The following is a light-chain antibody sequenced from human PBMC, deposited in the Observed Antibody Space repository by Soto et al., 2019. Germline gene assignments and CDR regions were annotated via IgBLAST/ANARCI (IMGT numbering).Light chain of an antibody. CDR3: QQSYSRVT. V-gene: IGKV1-39*01. Sequence: DIQMTQSPSSLSASVGDGVTITCRASQSISSYVSWYQQKPGKAPKLLIYAASRLQSGVPSRFSGSRSGTEFTLTINSLQTEDFATYYWQQSYSRVTFGQGTKVEVK. CDR1: QSISSY. J-gene: IGKJ1*01. CDR2: AAS.